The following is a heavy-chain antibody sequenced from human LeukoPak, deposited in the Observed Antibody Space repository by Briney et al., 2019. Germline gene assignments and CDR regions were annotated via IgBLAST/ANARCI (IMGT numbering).Heavy chain of an antibody. CDR1: GYTFTGYY. D-gene: IGHD3-3*01. CDR2: INPNSGGT. J-gene: IGHJ6*03. V-gene: IGHV1-2*02. Sequence: GASVKVSCKASGYTFTGYYMHWVRQAPGQGLEWMGWINPNSGGTSYAQKFQGRVTMTGDMSTSTVYMELSSLRSEDTAVYYCARDRGGITIFGVVNSDYYYYYMDVWGKGTTVTVSS. CDR3: ARDRGGITIFGVVNSDYYYYYMDV.